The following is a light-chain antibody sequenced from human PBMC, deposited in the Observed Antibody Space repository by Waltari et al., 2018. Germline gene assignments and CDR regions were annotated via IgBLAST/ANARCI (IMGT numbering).Light chain of an antibody. CDR1: QGISNF. CDR2: VAS. CDR3: LQHNSYPWT. J-gene: IGKJ1*01. Sequence: DIQMTQSPSAMSASVGDRVTITCRASQGISNFLTWFQQKPGKVPTRLIYVASRLQSGVPSRFSGSGSGTEFTLTISSLQPEDFATYYCLQHNSYPWTFGQGTKVEIK. V-gene: IGKV1-17*03.